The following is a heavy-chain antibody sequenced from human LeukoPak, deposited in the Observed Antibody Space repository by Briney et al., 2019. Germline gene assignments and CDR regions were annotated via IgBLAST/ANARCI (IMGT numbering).Heavy chain of an antibody. CDR3: VKNGWSSGWLDS. CDR2: ISWNSGTI. CDR1: GFTFDDYA. J-gene: IGHJ4*02. D-gene: IGHD6-19*01. V-gene: IGHV3-9*01. Sequence: PGGSLRLSCTASGFTFDDYAMHWVRQAPGKGLEWVSAISWNSGTIDYADSVKGRFTISRDSAKNSLYLQMSSLRVEDTALYYCVKNGWSSGWLDSWGQGIVVTVSS.